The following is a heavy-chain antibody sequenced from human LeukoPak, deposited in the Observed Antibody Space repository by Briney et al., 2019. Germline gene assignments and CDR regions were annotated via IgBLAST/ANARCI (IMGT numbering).Heavy chain of an antibody. D-gene: IGHD3-22*01. CDR3: ARTGYYYDSSGYY. CDR2: ISSSSSYI. Sequence: PGGSLRLSCAASGFTLSSYSMNWVRQAPGKGLEWVSSISSSSSYIYYADSVKGRFTISRDNAKNSLYLQMNSLRAEDTAVYYCARTGYYYDSSGYYWGQGTLVTVSS. V-gene: IGHV3-21*01. J-gene: IGHJ4*02. CDR1: GFTLSSYS.